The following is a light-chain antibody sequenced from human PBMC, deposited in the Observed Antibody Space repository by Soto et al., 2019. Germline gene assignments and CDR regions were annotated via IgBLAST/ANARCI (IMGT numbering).Light chain of an antibody. V-gene: IGKV3-11*01. J-gene: IGKJ4*01. Sequence: EIVLTQSPATLSLPPGERATLSCRASQSVSSSLVWYQQKPGQAPRLLIYDASNRATGIPARFSGSGSGTDFTLTINSVEPEDFAVYYCQQGSNWPPLTFGGGTKVEIK. CDR3: QQGSNWPPLT. CDR1: QSVSSS. CDR2: DAS.